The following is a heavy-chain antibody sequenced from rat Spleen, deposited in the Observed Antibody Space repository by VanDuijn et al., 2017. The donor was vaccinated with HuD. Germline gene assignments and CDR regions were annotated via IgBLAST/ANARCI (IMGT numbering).Heavy chain of an antibody. CDR1: GYSITSNY. Sequence: EVQLQESGPGLVKPSQSLSLTCSVTGYSITSNYWGWIRKFPGNKMEWIGHISYSGSTSYNPSLKSRISITRDTSKNQFFLQLNSVTTEDTATYYCASYDWGQGVMVTVSS. CDR2: ISYSGST. J-gene: IGHJ2*01. V-gene: IGHV3-1*01. D-gene: IGHD1-7*01. CDR3: ASYD.